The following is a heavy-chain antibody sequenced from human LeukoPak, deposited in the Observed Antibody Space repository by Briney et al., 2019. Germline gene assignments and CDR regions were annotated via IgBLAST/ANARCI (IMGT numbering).Heavy chain of an antibody. J-gene: IGHJ4*02. CDR2: ISHDSGVR. V-gene: IGHV3-48*01. CDR3: VRDNPRCCGVVPANIDDY. D-gene: IGHD2-15*01. CDR1: GFNFSRDS. Sequence: GGSLTLSCEASGFNFSRDSMNWVRQAPGKGLERIAYISHDSGVRYYADSVRGRFTISRDNAKNSLHLQMHSLRAEDTAVYYCVRDNPRCCGVVPANIDDYWGQGTLVTVSS.